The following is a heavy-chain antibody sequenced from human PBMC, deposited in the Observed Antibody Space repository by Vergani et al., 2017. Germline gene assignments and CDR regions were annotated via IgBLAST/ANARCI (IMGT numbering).Heavy chain of an antibody. J-gene: IGHJ4*02. CDR1: GFSFSTSS. Sequence: EVQLQESGGGLVKPGGSLRVSCAASGFSFSTSSINWVRQAPGKGLEWVSSISGRSNYIYYADSLKGRFTISRDNSKNSVYLQMNSLRAEDPAIYYCARKKYYDSKDYYQVEPFDYWGQGTLVTVSS. V-gene: IGHV3-21*06. CDR3: ARKKYYDSKDYYQVEPFDY. D-gene: IGHD3-22*01. CDR2: ISGRSNYI.